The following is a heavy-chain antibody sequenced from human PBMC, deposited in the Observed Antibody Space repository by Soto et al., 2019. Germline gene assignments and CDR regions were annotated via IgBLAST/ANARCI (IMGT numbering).Heavy chain of an antibody. V-gene: IGHV1-69*13. J-gene: IGHJ6*02. CDR3: ATLGYCSSTSCPRGYYYGMDV. Sequence: SVKVSCKASGGTFSSYAISWVRQAPGQGLEWMGGVIPIFGTANYAQKFQGRVTITADESTSTAYMELSSLRSEDTAVYYCATLGYCSSTSCPRGYYYGMDVWGQGTTVTVSS. CDR1: GGTFSSYA. D-gene: IGHD2-2*01. CDR2: VIPIFGTA.